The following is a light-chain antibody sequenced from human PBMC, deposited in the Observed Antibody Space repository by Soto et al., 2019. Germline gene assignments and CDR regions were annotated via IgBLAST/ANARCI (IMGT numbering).Light chain of an antibody. J-gene: IGKJ5*01. V-gene: IGKV3-20*01. Sequence: EIVLTQSPGTLSLSRGERATLSNRASQSVSSSLAWYQQKPGQAPRLLISGASSRAAGIPDRFSGSGAGTDFTLTISRLEPEDFALYYCQQYGSSPITFGQGTRLEIK. CDR1: QSVSSS. CDR3: QQYGSSPIT. CDR2: GAS.